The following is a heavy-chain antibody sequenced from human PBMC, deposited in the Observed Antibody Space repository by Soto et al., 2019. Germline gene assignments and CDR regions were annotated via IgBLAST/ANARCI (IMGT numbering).Heavy chain of an antibody. D-gene: IGHD2-15*01. J-gene: IGHJ4*02. V-gene: IGHV3-23*01. Sequence: EVQLLESGGGLVQPGGSLRRSCAASGFTFSSYAMSWVRQAPGKGLEWVSAISGSGGSTYYADSGKGRFTISRDNSKNTLYLQMNSLRAEDTAVYYCAKVSLVVAATPEDYWGQGTLVTVSS. CDR3: AKVSLVVAATPEDY. CDR2: ISGSGGST. CDR1: GFTFSSYA.